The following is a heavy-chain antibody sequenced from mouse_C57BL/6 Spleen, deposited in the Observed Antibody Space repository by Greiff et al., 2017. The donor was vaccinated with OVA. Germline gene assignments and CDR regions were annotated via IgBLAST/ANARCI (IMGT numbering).Heavy chain of an antibody. CDR3: AKRETAQARDYAMDY. CDR1: GFSLTSYG. V-gene: IGHV2-5*01. D-gene: IGHD3-2*02. Sequence: VKLMESGPGLVQPSQSLSITCTVSGFSLTSYGVHWVRQSPGKGLEWLGVIWRGGSTDYNAAFMSRLSITKDNSKSQVFFKMNSLQADDTAIYYCAKRETAQARDYAMDYWGQGTSVTVSS. J-gene: IGHJ4*01. CDR2: IWRGGST.